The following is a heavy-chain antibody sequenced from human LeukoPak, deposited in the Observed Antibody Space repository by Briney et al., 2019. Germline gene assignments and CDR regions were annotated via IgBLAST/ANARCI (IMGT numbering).Heavy chain of an antibody. CDR3: ATDMRGGSSSSPA. V-gene: IGHV3-30*04. CDR2: ISYDGSNK. Sequence: PGGPLRLSCAASGFTFSSYAMHWVRQAPGKGLEWVTFISYDGSNKNYADSVKGRFTISRDNFKNTLYLQMNSLRVQDTAVYYCATDMRGGSSSSPAWGQGTLVTVSS. CDR1: GFTFSSYA. J-gene: IGHJ5*02. D-gene: IGHD6-6*01.